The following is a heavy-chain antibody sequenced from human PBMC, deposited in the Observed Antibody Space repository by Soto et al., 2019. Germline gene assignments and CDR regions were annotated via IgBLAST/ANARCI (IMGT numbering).Heavy chain of an antibody. CDR1: GYTFTGYY. J-gene: IGHJ4*02. CDR3: ARGLITMVRGVLPDTKSLAY. D-gene: IGHD3-10*01. CDR2: INPNSGGT. V-gene: IGHV1-2*02. Sequence: GASVKVSCKASGYTFTGYYMHWVRQAPGQGLEWMGWINPNSGGTNYAQKFQGRVTMTRDTSISTAYMELSRLRSDDTAVYYCARGLITMVRGVLPDTKSLAYWGQGTLVTVSS.